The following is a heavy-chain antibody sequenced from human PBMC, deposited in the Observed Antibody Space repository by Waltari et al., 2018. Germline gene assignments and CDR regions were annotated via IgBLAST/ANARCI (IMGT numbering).Heavy chain of an antibody. CDR3: VRENIAAAGLES. CDR2: MNSDGSST. D-gene: IGHD6-13*01. Sequence: EVQLVESGGGLVQPGGSLRLSCVASGFIFSTYWMDWVRQAPGKGLVWVSRMNSDGSSTTYADSVKGQFTISRENAKNTLYLHMSSLRAEDTAVYYCVRENIAAAGLESWGQGTLVTVSS. J-gene: IGHJ4*02. V-gene: IGHV3-74*01. CDR1: GFIFSTYW.